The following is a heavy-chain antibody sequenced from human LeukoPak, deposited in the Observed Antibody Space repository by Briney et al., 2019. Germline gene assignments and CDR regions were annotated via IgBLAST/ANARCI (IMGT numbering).Heavy chain of an antibody. J-gene: IGHJ4*02. V-gene: IGHV4-59*01. Sequence: SETLSLTCTASGGSISSYYWSWIRQPPGKGLEWIGYIYYSGSTNYNPSPKSRVTISVDTSKNQFSLKLSSVTAADTAVYYCAREAPGVGATDYWGQGTLVTVSS. CDR1: GGSISSYY. D-gene: IGHD1-26*01. CDR3: AREAPGVGATDY. CDR2: IYYSGST.